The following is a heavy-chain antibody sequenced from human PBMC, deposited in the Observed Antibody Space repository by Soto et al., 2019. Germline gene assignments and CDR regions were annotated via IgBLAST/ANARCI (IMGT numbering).Heavy chain of an antibody. CDR3: SSGMATIS. J-gene: IGHJ5*02. CDR1: GFTFSSYA. V-gene: IGHV3-30-3*01. CDR2: ISYDGSNK. Sequence: QVQLVESGGGVVQPGRSLRLSCAASGFTFSSYAMHWVRQAPGKGLEWVAVISYDGSNKYYADSVKGRFTISRDNSKNTLYRQMNILRAEDTAVYYCSSGMATISWGQGTLVTVSS. D-gene: IGHD5-12*01.